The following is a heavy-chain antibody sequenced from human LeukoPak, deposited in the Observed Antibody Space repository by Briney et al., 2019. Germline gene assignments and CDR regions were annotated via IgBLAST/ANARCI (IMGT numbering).Heavy chain of an antibody. CDR1: GGSVSSYY. CDR3: ARALSANAWYAFDM. V-gene: IGHV4-59*02. CDR2: LSHSGSS. D-gene: IGHD2-8*02. J-gene: IGHJ3*02. Sequence: PSETLSLTCTVSGGSVSSYYWRWIRRPPGRGLEWIAYLSHSGSSDSNPSLTSRVTTLVDTSKNQFSLKLTSVTAADTAVYYCARALSANAWYAFDMWGHGTMVTVSS.